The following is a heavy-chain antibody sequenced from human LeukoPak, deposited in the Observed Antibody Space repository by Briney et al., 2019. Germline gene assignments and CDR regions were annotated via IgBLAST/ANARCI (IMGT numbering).Heavy chain of an antibody. D-gene: IGHD3-16*01. CDR1: GFIFSKAW. J-gene: IGHJ4*02. V-gene: IGHV3-15*01. Sequence: GSPRLSCAASGFIFSKAWMAWVRQAPGKGLEWVGHIKPKTDDGTTDYAAPVKGRFTISRDDSKSTLYLQMNSLNTEDTAVYFCTSALNLVLGELLGYWGQGTLVTVSS. CDR2: IKPKTDDGTT. CDR3: TSALNLVLGELLGY.